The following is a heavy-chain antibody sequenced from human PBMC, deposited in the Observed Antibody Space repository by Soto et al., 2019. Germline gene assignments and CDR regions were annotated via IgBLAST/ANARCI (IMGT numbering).Heavy chain of an antibody. V-gene: IGHV4-59*11. D-gene: IGHD7-27*01. CDR3: TRANWYSED. CDR2: IYYNGNT. CDR1: GGSISNHY. J-gene: IGHJ4*02. Sequence: QVQLQESGPGLVKPSETLSLTCSVSGGSISNHYWRWIRQPPGKGLEWIVYIYYNGNTNYNPSLKSRVTMSVDTSRNPISLKLTTVTAADTAVYYCTRANWYSEDWGQGTLVTVSS.